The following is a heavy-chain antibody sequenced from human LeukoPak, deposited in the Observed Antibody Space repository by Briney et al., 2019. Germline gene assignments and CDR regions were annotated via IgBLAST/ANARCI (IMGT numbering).Heavy chain of an antibody. J-gene: IGHJ4*02. CDR2: ISYDGSNK. D-gene: IGHD3-3*01. CDR1: GFTFSSYA. Sequence: PGGSLRLSCAASGFTFSSYAMHWVRQAPGKGLEWVAVISYDGSNKYYADSVKGRFTISRDNSKNTLYLQMNSLKTEDTAVYYCTTDRAYYDFWSGYGMDDYWGQGTLVTVSS. CDR3: TTDRAYYDFWSGYGMDDY. V-gene: IGHV3-30-3*01.